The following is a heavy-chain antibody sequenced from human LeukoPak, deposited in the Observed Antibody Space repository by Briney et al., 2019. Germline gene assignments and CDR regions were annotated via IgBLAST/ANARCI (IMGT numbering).Heavy chain of an antibody. CDR2: VYYSGST. D-gene: IGHD1-26*01. Sequence: PSETLSLTCTASGGSVSSGSYFWTWIRQPPGKGLEWIGYVYYSGSTNYNPSLKSRVTISVDTSKNQFSLKVSSVTAADTAVYYCAREVIVGATGYYYYGMDVWGQGTTVTVSS. CDR1: GGSVSSGSYF. J-gene: IGHJ6*02. CDR3: AREVIVGATGYYYYGMDV. V-gene: IGHV4-61*01.